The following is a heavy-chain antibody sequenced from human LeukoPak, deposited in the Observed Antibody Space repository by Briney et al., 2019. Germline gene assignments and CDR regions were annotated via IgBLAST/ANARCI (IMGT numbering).Heavy chain of an antibody. CDR1: GGSISSYY. CDR2: IYYSGST. V-gene: IGHV4-59*12. CDR3: ARYSRSSGYYQPNYYMDV. J-gene: IGHJ6*03. D-gene: IGHD3-22*01. Sequence: SETLSLTCTVSGGSISSYYWSWIRQPPGKGLEWIGYIYYSGSTYYNPSLKSRVTISVDTSKNQFSLKLSSVTAADTAVYYCARYSRSSGYYQPNYYMDVWGKGTTVTVSS.